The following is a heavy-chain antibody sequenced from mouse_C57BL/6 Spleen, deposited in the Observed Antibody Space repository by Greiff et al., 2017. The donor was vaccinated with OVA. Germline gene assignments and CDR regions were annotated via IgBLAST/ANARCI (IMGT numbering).Heavy chain of an antibody. CDR3: AREDYYYGLWFAY. CDR1: GFTFSSYA. J-gene: IGHJ3*01. V-gene: IGHV5-4*01. D-gene: IGHD1-1*01. CDR2: ISDGGSYT. Sequence: EVQLVESGGGLVKPGGSLKLSCAASGFTFSSYAMSWVRQTPDKRLEWVATISDGGSYTYYPDNVKGRFTISRDNAKNNLYLQMSHLKSEDTAMYYCAREDYYYGLWFAYWGQGTLVTVSA.